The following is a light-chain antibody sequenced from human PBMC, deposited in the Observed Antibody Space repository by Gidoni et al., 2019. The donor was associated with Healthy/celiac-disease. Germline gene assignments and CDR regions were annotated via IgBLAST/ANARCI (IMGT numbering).Light chain of an antibody. CDR2: GAS. J-gene: IGKJ2*01. Sequence: PGERVTLSCRASQSVSSSYLTWYQQKPGQAPRLLIYGASTRATSIPARFSGSGSGTDFTLTISSLQPEDFAVYYCQQDYNLRFXQXTKLEIK. CDR3: QQDYNLR. CDR1: QSVSSSY. V-gene: IGKV3D-7*01.